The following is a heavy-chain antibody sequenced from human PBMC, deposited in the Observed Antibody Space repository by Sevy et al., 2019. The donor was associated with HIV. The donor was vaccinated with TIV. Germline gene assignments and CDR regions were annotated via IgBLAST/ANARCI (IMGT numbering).Heavy chain of an antibody. V-gene: IGHV3-48*02. D-gene: IGHD3-16*01. CDR2: ISSSSTI. Sequence: GGSLRLSCAASGFTFSSYSMNWVRQAPGKGLEWVSYISSSSTIYYADSVKGRFTIPRDNAKNSLYLQMNSLRDEDTAVYYCARVGGAYILDPYYFDYWGQGTLVTVSS. CDR3: ARVGGAYILDPYYFDY. CDR1: GFTFSSYS. J-gene: IGHJ4*02.